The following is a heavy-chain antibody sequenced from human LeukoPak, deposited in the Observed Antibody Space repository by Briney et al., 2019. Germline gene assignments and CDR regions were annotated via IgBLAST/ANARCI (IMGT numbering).Heavy chain of an antibody. V-gene: IGHV1-69*04. CDR1: GGTFSSYA. CDR2: IIPILGIA. D-gene: IGHD6-19*01. Sequence: SVTVSCKASGGTFSSYAISWVRQAPGQGLEWMGRIIPILGIANYAQKFQGRVTITADKSTSTAYMELSSLRSEDTAVYYCARDSSGWYSDYWGQGTLVTVSS. CDR3: ARDSSGWYSDY. J-gene: IGHJ4*02.